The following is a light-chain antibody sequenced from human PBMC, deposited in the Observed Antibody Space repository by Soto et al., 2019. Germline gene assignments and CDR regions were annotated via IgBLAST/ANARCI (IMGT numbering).Light chain of an antibody. CDR2: DAS. CDR3: QKRSNWPSIT. J-gene: IGKJ5*01. Sequence: EIVMTQSPATLSVSPGERATLSCRASQSVTNSLAWYQQKPGQAPRLLVYDASNRATGIPARFSGSGSGTDFTLTISSLEPEDFAVYYCQKRSNWPSITFGQGTRLEIK. CDR1: QSVTNS. V-gene: IGKV3-11*01.